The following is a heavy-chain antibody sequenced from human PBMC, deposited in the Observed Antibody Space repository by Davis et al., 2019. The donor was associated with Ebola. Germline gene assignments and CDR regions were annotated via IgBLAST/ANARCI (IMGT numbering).Heavy chain of an antibody. D-gene: IGHD6-6*01. V-gene: IGHV4-34*01. CDR3: ARGIAARPKFLDY. Sequence: MPSETLSLTCAVYGGSFSGYYWSWIRQPPGKGLEWIGEINHSGSTNYNPSLKSRVTISVDTSKNQFSLKLSSVTAADTAVYYCARGIAARPKFLDYWGQGTLVTVSS. J-gene: IGHJ4*02. CDR1: GGSFSGYY. CDR2: INHSGST.